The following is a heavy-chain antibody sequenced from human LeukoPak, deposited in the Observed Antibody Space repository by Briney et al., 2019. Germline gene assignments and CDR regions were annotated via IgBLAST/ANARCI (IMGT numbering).Heavy chain of an antibody. J-gene: IGHJ4*02. V-gene: IGHV1-69*04. CDR1: GGTFSSYA. CDR3: ARGRVEMATIYYFDY. Sequence: AASVKVSRKASGGTFSSYAISWVRQAPGQGLEWMGRIIPILGIANYAQKFQGRVTITADKSTSTAYMELSSLRSEDTAVYYCARGRVEMATIYYFDYWGQGTLVTVSS. D-gene: IGHD5-24*01. CDR2: IIPILGIA.